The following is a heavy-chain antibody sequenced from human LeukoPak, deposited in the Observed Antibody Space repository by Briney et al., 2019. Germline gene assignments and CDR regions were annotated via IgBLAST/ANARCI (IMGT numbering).Heavy chain of an antibody. Sequence: GGSLRLSCAASRFSLSNYWMTWVRQAPGKGLEWVATIKADGSEKYYVGSVKGRFTVSRDNAKNSLFLQMKSLRAEDTSVYYCARVGLRGISYHMDVWGNGTTVTVSS. D-gene: IGHD5-12*01. CDR3: ARVGLRGISYHMDV. CDR2: IKADGSEK. CDR1: RFSLSNYW. J-gene: IGHJ6*03. V-gene: IGHV3-7*01.